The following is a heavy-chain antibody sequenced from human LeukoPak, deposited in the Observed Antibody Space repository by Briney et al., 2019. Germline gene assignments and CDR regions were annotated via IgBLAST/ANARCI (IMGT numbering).Heavy chain of an antibody. Sequence: PSETLSLTXTVSGGSIGSGNYYWSWIGQPAGKGLEWIGRIYTSGGTSGSTYYNPSLKSRVTISVDTSKNQFSLKLSSVTAADTAVYYCAWGDSSGYPFDPWGQGTLVTVSS. V-gene: IGHV4-61*02. CDR2: IYTSGGTSGST. J-gene: IGHJ5*02. CDR1: GGSIGSGNYY. D-gene: IGHD3-22*01. CDR3: AWGDSSGYPFDP.